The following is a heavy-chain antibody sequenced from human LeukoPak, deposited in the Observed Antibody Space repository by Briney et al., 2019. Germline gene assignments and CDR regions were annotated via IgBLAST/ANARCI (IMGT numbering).Heavy chain of an antibody. J-gene: IGHJ1*01. CDR2: IYHSGST. CDR1: GGSISSSTW. Sequence: SETLSLTCAVSGGSISSSTWWSWVRQPPGKGLEWIGEIYHSGSTNYNPSLKSRATISLDKSKNQFSLKLSSVTAADTAVYYCARGRGIAARPQRYFQHRGQGTLVTVSS. D-gene: IGHD6-6*01. V-gene: IGHV4-4*02. CDR3: ARGRGIAARPQRYFQH.